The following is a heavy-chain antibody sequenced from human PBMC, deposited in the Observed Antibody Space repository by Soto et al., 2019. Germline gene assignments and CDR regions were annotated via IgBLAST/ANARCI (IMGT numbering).Heavy chain of an antibody. CDR3: AKDHHYDILTGYYGY. V-gene: IGHV3-23*01. CDR2: ISGSGGST. Sequence: LRLSCAASGFTFSNYAMSWVRQAPGKGLEWVSAISGSGGSTYYADSVKGRFAISRDNSKNTLFLQMNSLRAEDTAVYYCAKDHHYDILTGYYGYWGQGALVTVSS. J-gene: IGHJ4*02. CDR1: GFTFSNYA. D-gene: IGHD3-9*01.